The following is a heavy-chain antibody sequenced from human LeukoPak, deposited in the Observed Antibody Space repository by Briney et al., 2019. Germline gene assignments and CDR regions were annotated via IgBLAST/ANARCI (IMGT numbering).Heavy chain of an antibody. CDR2: IYTSGST. CDR1: GGSMSSYY. Sequence: SETLSLTCTVSGGSMSSYYWNWIRQPAGKGLEWIGRIYTSGSTKYNPSLKSRVTMSADTAKNQFSLKLNSVTAADTAVYYCAGVASGGYDILTGYYYYHYMDVWGKGTTVTISS. J-gene: IGHJ6*03. D-gene: IGHD3-9*01. CDR3: AGVASGGYDILTGYYYYHYMDV. V-gene: IGHV4-4*07.